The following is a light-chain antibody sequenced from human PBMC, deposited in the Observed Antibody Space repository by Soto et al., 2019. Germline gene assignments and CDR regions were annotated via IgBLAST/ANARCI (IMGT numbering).Light chain of an antibody. V-gene: IGKV3-20*01. J-gene: IGKJ1*01. CDR2: AGS. CDR3: QVFGNSQT. CDR1: QTISSAY. Sequence: VLTQSPGTLSLSPGARAALSCSASQTISSAYLAWYQQGPGQAPRLLIYAGSRRATGIPDRFIGRGSGTDFTLTITTLEPDDFAVYYCQVFGNSQTFGQGTKVDIK.